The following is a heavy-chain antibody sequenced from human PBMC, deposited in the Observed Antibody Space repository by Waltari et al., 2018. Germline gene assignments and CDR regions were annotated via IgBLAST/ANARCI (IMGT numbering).Heavy chain of an antibody. CDR1: GGSISSYY. CDR3: ARAGYYDFWSGPHTEYNWFDP. D-gene: IGHD3-3*01. Sequence: QVQLQESGPGLVKPSETLSLTCTVSGGSISSYYWSWIRQPPGKGLGWIGYIYYSGSTNYNPSLKSRVTISVDTSKNQFSLKLSSVTAADTAVYYCARAGYYDFWSGPHTEYNWFDPWGQGTLVTVSS. CDR2: IYYSGST. V-gene: IGHV4-59*01. J-gene: IGHJ5*02.